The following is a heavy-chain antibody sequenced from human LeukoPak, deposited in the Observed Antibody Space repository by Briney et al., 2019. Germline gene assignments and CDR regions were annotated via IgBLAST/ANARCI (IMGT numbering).Heavy chain of an antibody. CDR1: GFTFSSYS. Sequence: PGVSLRLSCAASGFTFSSYSMNWVRQAPGKGLEWVSSISSSSSYIYYADSVKGRFTISRDNAKNSLYLQMNSLRAEDTAVYYCARDALRYFDWPNAFDIWGQGTMVTVSS. D-gene: IGHD3-9*01. CDR2: ISSSSSYI. V-gene: IGHV3-21*01. J-gene: IGHJ3*02. CDR3: ARDALRYFDWPNAFDI.